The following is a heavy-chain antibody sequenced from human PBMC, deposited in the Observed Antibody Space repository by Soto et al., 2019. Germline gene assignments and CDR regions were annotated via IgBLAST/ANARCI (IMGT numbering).Heavy chain of an antibody. J-gene: IGHJ6*01. Sequence: GASVKVPCKASGGIFISYAITWVRQAPGQGLEWMGGIIPLFGKAQYAQTLQGRVTINADEVTTTVYMEVSNLRSEDTAVYYCARPSDPVSQYYHHYGMDVWGQGTTVTVSS. CDR3: ARPSDPVSQYYHHYGMDV. V-gene: IGHV1-69*13. CDR1: GGIFISYA. CDR2: IIPLFGKA.